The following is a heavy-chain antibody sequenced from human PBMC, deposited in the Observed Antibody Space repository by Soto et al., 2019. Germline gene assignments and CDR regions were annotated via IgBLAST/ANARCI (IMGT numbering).Heavy chain of an antibody. Sequence: ASVKVSCKASGGTFSSYAISWVRQAPGQGLEWMGGIIPIFGTANYAQKFQGGVTITADESTSTAYMELSSLRSEDTAVYYCARGRYYDSSGYYYGSWFDPWGQGTLVTVSS. CDR2: IIPIFGTA. D-gene: IGHD3-22*01. V-gene: IGHV1-69*13. CDR1: GGTFSSYA. CDR3: ARGRYYDSSGYYYGSWFDP. J-gene: IGHJ5*02.